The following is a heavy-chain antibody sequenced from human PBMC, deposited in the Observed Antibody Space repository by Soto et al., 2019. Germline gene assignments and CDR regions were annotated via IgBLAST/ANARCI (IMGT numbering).Heavy chain of an antibody. CDR3: ARDRSKFGEYPCGMDV. V-gene: IGHV3-30-3*01. J-gene: IGHJ6*02. CDR2: IPYDGSNK. D-gene: IGHD3-10*01. CDR1: GFTFSSYA. Sequence: QVQLVESGGGVVQPGRSLRLSCAASGFTFSSYAMHWVRQAPGKGLEWVAVIPYDGSNKYYADSVKGRFTISRDNSKNTLYLQMNSLRAEDTAVYYCARDRSKFGEYPCGMDVWGRGTTVTVSS.